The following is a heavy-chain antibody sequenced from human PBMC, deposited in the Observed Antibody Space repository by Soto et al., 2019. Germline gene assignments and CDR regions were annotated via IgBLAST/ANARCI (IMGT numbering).Heavy chain of an antibody. J-gene: IGHJ4*02. CDR3: AKVRWGQWLAPFDY. CDR1: GFTFSSYA. Sequence: GGSLRLSCAPSGFTFSSYAMSWVRQAPGKGLEWVSAISGSGGSTYYADSVKGRFTISRDNSKNTLYLQMNSLRAEDTAVYYCAKVRWGQWLAPFDYWGQGTLVTVSS. V-gene: IGHV3-23*01. CDR2: ISGSGGST. D-gene: IGHD6-19*01.